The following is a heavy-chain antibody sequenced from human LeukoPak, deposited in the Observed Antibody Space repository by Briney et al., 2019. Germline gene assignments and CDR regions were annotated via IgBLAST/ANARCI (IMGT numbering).Heavy chain of an antibody. V-gene: IGHV3-74*01. J-gene: IGHJ4*02. Sequence: GGSLRLSCAASGFTFSSYWMHWVRQAPGKGLVWVSRINSDGSSTSYADSVKGRFTISRDNAKNMLYLQMNSLRAEDTAVYYCARVVYDSSGPGPFDYWGQGTLVTVSS. CDR3: ARVVYDSSGPGPFDY. D-gene: IGHD3-22*01. CDR1: GFTFSSYW. CDR2: INSDGSST.